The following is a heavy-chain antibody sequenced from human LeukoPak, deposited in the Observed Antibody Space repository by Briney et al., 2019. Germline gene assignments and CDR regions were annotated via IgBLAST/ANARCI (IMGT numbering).Heavy chain of an antibody. CDR2: INHSGST. D-gene: IGHD6-13*01. CDR1: GGSFSGYY. V-gene: IGHV4-34*01. Sequence: PSETLSLTCAVYGGSFSGYYWSWIRQPPGKGLEWIGEINHSGSTNYNPSLKSRVTISVDKSKNQFSLKLSSVTAADTAVYYCARVGGSSWHYFDYWGQGTLVTVSS. J-gene: IGHJ4*02. CDR3: ARVGGSSWHYFDY.